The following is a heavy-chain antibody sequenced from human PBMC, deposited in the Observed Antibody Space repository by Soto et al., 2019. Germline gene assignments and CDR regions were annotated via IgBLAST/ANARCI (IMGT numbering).Heavy chain of an antibody. J-gene: IGHJ4*02. Sequence: TSETLSLTCSVSGGSIRNVYWSWIRQPPGKGLEWIGFIFHSGSAKYNPSLQSRVTMSIDTSKNQFSLSLESVTAADTAVYFCARAHAPTLPFDFWGQGTLVTVSS. D-gene: IGHD2-15*01. V-gene: IGHV4-59*01. CDR1: GGSIRNVY. CDR2: IFHSGSA. CDR3: ARAHAPTLPFDF.